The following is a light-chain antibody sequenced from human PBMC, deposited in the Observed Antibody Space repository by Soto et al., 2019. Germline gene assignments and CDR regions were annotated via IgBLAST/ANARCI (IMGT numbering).Light chain of an antibody. CDR3: QSYDNSLRASV. CDR1: SSNIGANSV. Sequence: QSVLTQPPSASGTPGQRVTISCSGSSSNIGANSVNWYQQLPGTAPRLLIYGNTNRPSGVPDRFSGSKSGTSASLAIAGLQAEDEADYYCQSYDNSLRASVFGGGTKLTVL. J-gene: IGLJ2*01. V-gene: IGLV1-40*01. CDR2: GNT.